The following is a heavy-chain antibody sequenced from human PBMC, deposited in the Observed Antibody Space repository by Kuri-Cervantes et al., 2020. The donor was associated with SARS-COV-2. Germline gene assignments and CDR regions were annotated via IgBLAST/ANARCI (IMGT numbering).Heavy chain of an antibody. CDR1: GYTFTSYY. Sequence: ASVKVSWKASGYTFTSYYMHWVRQAAGQGLEWMGIINPSGGSTSYAQKFQGRVTMTRDTSTRTVYMELSSLRSEDTAVYYCAREAAVAGKNFDYWGQGTLVTVSS. V-gene: IGHV1-46*01. CDR3: AREAAVAGKNFDY. J-gene: IGHJ4*02. CDR2: INPSGGST. D-gene: IGHD6-13*01.